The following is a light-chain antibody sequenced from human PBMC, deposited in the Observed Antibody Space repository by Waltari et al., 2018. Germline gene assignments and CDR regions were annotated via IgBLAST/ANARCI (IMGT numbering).Light chain of an antibody. J-gene: IGLJ3*02. CDR2: GNR. CDR3: QSYDSSLSGWV. V-gene: IGLV1-40*01. CDR1: TSNIGAGYD. Sequence: QSVLTPPPSVSGAPGQRATISCPWITSNIGAGYDGHWYQQLPGTAPKLPIYGNRNRPSGVPDRFSGSKSGTSASLAITGLQAEDEADYYCQSYDSSLSGWVFGGGTKLTVL.